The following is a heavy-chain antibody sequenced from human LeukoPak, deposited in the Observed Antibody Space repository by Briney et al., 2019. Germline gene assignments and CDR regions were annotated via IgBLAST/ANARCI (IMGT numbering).Heavy chain of an antibody. J-gene: IGHJ3*02. CDR3: VRHLSAGRPAFDI. CDR2: IYYSGST. V-gene: IGHV4-59*08. Sequence: PETLSLTSTVSGGSINSFYWSWIRQPPGKGLEWIAYIYYSGSTNYNPSLKNRVTISVDTSNNKFSLRLTSLTAADTAVYYCVRHLSAGRPAFDIWGQGTMVTVSS. CDR1: GGSINSFY. D-gene: IGHD2-15*01.